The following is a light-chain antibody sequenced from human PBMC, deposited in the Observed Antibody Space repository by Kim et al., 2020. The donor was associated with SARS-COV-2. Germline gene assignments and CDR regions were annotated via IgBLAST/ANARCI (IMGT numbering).Light chain of an antibody. CDR3: QQRTTWPPFT. CDR1: QSVSNF. V-gene: IGKV3-11*01. CDR2: DAS. Sequence: LSPGETATLSCRASQSVSNFLAWYQQKPGQAPRLLIYDASNRAPGIPARFSGSGSGTDFTLTISSLEPEDFAVYYCQQRTTWPPFTFGQGTKLEI. J-gene: IGKJ2*01.